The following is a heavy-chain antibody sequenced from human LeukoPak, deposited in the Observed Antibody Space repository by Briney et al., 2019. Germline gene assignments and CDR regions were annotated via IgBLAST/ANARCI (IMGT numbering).Heavy chain of an antibody. Sequence: PGGSLRLSCAASGFTFSSYGMHWVRQAPGKGLEWVAVIWYDGSNKYYADSVKGRFTISRDNSKNTLYLQMNSLRAEDTAVYYCARGPPPAADYFDYWGQGTLVTVSS. CDR1: GFTFSSYG. CDR3: ARGPPPAADYFDY. V-gene: IGHV3-33*01. CDR2: IWYDGSNK. D-gene: IGHD2-2*01. J-gene: IGHJ4*02.